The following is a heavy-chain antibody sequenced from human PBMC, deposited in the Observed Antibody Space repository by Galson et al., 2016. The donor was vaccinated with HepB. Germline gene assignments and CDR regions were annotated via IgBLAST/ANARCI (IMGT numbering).Heavy chain of an antibody. CDR2: IYHSGAI. CDR1: GGSVSTGDYS. V-gene: IGHV4-30-2*01. CDR3: ARAAGVPAARGGLPDV. Sequence: TLSLTCAVSGGSVSTGDYSWFWIRQPPGKGLGWIGNIYHSGAIYFPPSLKSRVTILVDRSKNQFSLELTSVTAADTAVYYCARAAGVPAARGGLPDVWGKGTTVTVSS. J-gene: IGHJ6*04. D-gene: IGHD2-2*01.